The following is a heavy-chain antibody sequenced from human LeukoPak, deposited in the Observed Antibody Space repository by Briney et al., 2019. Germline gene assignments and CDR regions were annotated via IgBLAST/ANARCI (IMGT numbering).Heavy chain of an antibody. D-gene: IGHD1-26*01. CDR2: IYPGDSDT. Sequence: GESLKISCKGSGYSFTSYWIGWVRQMPGKGLEWMGIIYPGDSDTRYSPSFQGQVTISADRSISTAYLQWSSLKASDTAMYYCAKDSGSYSDSNYYYYMDVWGKGTTVTVSS. J-gene: IGHJ6*03. V-gene: IGHV5-51*01. CDR1: GYSFTSYW. CDR3: AKDSGSYSDSNYYYYMDV.